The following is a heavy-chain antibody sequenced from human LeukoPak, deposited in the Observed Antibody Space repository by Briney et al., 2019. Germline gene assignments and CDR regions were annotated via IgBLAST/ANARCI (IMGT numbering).Heavy chain of an antibody. D-gene: IGHD6-13*01. J-gene: IGHJ5*02. Sequence: ASVKVSCKASGYTFTSYAMHWVRQAPGQRPEWMGWINAGNGNTKYSQKFQGRVTTTRDTSASTAYMELSSLRSEDTAVYYCARLIAAAGMNWFDPRGQGTLVTVSS. CDR1: GYTFTSYA. V-gene: IGHV1-3*01. CDR3: ARLIAAAGMNWFDP. CDR2: INAGNGNT.